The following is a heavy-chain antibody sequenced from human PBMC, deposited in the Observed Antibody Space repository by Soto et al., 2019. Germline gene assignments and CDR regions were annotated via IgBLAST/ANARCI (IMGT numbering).Heavy chain of an antibody. CDR3: ARDFPQLGPHDY. CDR1: GYTFTSYA. CDR2: INAGNGNT. Sequence: QVQLVQSGAEVKKPGASVKVSCKASGYTFTSYAMHWVRQAPGQRLEWMGWINAGNGNTKYSQKFQGRVTITRDTSASTAYMELSSLRSEDTAVYYCARDFPQLGPHDYWGQGTLVTVSS. J-gene: IGHJ4*02. V-gene: IGHV1-3*01. D-gene: IGHD1-1*01.